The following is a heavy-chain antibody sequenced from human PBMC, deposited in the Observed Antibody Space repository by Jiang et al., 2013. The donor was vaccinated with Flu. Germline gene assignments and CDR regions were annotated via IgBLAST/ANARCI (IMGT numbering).Heavy chain of an antibody. CDR1: GGSIISGNW. CDR3: VRDRATST. V-gene: IGHV4-4*02. Sequence: GPGLVKPSGTLSLTCVVSGGSIISGNWWNWVRQSPGKGLEWIGEIYRNGVTNYNPALKSRVTISLDKSNNQFSLSLKSVTAADTAIYYCVRDRATSTWGQGTLVTVSS. CDR2: IYRNGVT. J-gene: IGHJ5*02.